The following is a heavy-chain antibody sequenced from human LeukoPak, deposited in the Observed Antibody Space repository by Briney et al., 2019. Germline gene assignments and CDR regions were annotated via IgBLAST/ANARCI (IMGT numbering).Heavy chain of an antibody. D-gene: IGHD6-19*01. V-gene: IGHV4-39*01. Sequence: SEILSLTCTVSGGSISSSNYYWGWIRQPPGKGLERIGNIYYSGSTYYKPSLKTRVTISVDTSKNQFSLKLTSVTAADTAVYYCARHASVDGNWPRPLDYWGQGSLVTVSS. CDR2: IYYSGST. CDR3: ARHASVDGNWPRPLDY. CDR1: GGSISSSNYY. J-gene: IGHJ4*02.